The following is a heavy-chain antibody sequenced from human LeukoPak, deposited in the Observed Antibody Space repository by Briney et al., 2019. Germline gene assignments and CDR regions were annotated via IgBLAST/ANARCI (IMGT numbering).Heavy chain of an antibody. Sequence: GGSLRLSCAASGFTFSSYAMSWVRQAPGKGLGWVSAISGSGGSTYYADSVKGRFTISRDNSKNTLYLQMNSLRAEDTAVYYCARSDSSSWYTFWGQGTLVTVSS. CDR3: ARSDSSSWYTF. D-gene: IGHD6-13*01. V-gene: IGHV3-23*01. CDR2: ISGSGGST. J-gene: IGHJ4*02. CDR1: GFTFSSYA.